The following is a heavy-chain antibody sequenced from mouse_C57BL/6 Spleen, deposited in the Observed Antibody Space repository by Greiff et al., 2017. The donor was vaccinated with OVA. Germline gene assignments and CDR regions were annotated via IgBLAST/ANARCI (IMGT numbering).Heavy chain of an antibody. CDR1: GYTFTSYW. D-gene: IGHD2-1*01. J-gene: IGHJ3*01. V-gene: IGHV1-69*01. Sequence: LQPGAELVMPGASVKLSCKASGYTFTSYWMHWVKQRPGQGLEWIGEIDPSDSYTNYNQKFKGKSTLTVDKSSSTAYMQLSSLKSEDSAVYNCARSDYGNYPIAYWGQGTLVTVSA. CDR3: ARSDYGNYPIAY. CDR2: IDPSDSYT.